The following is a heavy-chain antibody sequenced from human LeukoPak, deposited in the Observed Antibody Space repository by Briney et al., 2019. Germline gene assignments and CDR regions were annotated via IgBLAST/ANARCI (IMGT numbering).Heavy chain of an antibody. V-gene: IGHV1-69*01. Sequence: RASVKVSCKASGGTFSTSAISWVRQAPGQGLEWMGGLTPILSTTISAQKFQGRVTISADESTRTAYMELSTLRSEDTAVYYCAMGIGNWFDPWGQGTLVTVSS. CDR3: AMGIGNWFDP. J-gene: IGHJ5*02. D-gene: IGHD1-26*01. CDR2: LTPILSTT. CDR1: GGTFSTSA.